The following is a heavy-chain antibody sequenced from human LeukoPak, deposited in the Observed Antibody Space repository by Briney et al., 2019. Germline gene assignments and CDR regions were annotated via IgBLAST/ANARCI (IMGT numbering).Heavy chain of an antibody. V-gene: IGHV3-7*03. D-gene: IGHD5-24*01. Sequence: GGSLRLSCAASEFTFITYWMSWVRQAPGKGLEWVANIKQDGSEKYYVDSVKGRFTISRDNSKNTLYLQMNSLRAEDTAVYYCAKGALEMAIYGALFDPWGQGTLVTVSS. CDR1: EFTFITYW. CDR3: AKGALEMAIYGALFDP. J-gene: IGHJ5*02. CDR2: IKQDGSEK.